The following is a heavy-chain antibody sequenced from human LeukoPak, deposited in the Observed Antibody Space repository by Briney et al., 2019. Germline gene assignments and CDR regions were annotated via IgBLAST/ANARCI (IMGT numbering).Heavy chain of an antibody. CDR2: ISYDGTNK. Sequence: PGRSLRLSCAASGFPFNIYTMHWVRKAPGKGLEWVAVISYDGTNKYYADSVKGRFTISRDSSQNTVYLLMNSLRAEDTAVYYCAREQMTTVTGTFDYWGQGTLVTVSS. D-gene: IGHD5-24*01. J-gene: IGHJ4*02. CDR1: GFPFNIYT. CDR3: AREQMTTVTGTFDY. V-gene: IGHV3-30-3*01.